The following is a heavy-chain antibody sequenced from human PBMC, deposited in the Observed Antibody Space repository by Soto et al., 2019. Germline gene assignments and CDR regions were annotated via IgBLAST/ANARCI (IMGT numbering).Heavy chain of an antibody. CDR3: ARGQAFWNGYYRIPYYFDY. J-gene: IGHJ4*02. V-gene: IGHV4-61*01. D-gene: IGHD3-3*01. CDR1: GGSVSSGSYY. CDR2: HDYSGST. Sequence: SETLSLTCTVSGGSVSSGSYYWSWIRQPTGKGLEYIGYHDYSGSTNYNPSLKSRVTISVDTPKNQFSLKLTPVTAADTAIYYCARGQAFWNGYYRIPYYFDYWGQGTLVTVSS.